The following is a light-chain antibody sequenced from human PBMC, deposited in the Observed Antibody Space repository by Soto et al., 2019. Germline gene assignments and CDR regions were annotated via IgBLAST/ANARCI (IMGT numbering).Light chain of an antibody. CDR2: DAY. CDR1: QSFRGL. CDR3: QQRHMWPIT. J-gene: IGKJ5*01. Sequence: EVVLTQSPVTLSLSPGERATLSCRASQSFRGLLAWYQQKPGQAPRLLIYDAYNRATGIPPRSSGSGSGTDFPLTISSLEPEDSAVYYCQQRHMWPITFGQGTRLEIK. V-gene: IGKV3-11*01.